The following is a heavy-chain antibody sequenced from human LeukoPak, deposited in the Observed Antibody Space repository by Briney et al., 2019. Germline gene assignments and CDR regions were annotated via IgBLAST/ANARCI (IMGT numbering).Heavy chain of an antibody. CDR3: ARDNGVVHGVYYMDV. CDR2: IIQYGSEK. V-gene: IGHV3-7*01. CDR1: GFTFSNYW. Sequence: GGSMRLSCAASGFTFSNYWMTWVRQAPGKGLEWVADIIQYGSEKLYVKSVRGRFTISRDNAKMSLFLQMNSLRAEDTAVYYCARDNGVVHGVYYMDVWGKGTTVTVS. J-gene: IGHJ6*03. D-gene: IGHD3-3*01.